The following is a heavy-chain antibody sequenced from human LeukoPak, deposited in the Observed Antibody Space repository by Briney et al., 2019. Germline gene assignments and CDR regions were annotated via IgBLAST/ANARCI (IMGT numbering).Heavy chain of an antibody. Sequence: SSVKVSCKASGYTFTNYGISWVRQAPGQGLEWMGGIIPIFGTANYAQKFQGRVTITADGSTSTAYMELSSLRSEDTAVYYCARDVHCSGGSCYGNWFDPWGQGTLVTVSS. CDR2: IIPIFGTA. V-gene: IGHV1-69*13. CDR3: ARDVHCSGGSCYGNWFDP. J-gene: IGHJ5*02. D-gene: IGHD2-15*01. CDR1: GYTFTNYG.